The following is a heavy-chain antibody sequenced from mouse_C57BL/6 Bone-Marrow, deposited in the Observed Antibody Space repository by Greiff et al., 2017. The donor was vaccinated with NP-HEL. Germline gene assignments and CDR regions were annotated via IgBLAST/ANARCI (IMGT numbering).Heavy chain of an antibody. J-gene: IGHJ2*01. V-gene: IGHV10-1*01. CDR3: VRGNYNFDY. CDR1: GFSFNTYA. D-gene: IGHD2-1*01. Sequence: EVQVVESGGGLVQPKGSLKLSCAASGFSFNTYAMNWVRQAPGKGLEWVARIRSKSNNYATYYADSVKDRFTISRDDSESMLYLQMNNLKTEDTAMYYCVRGNYNFDYWGQGTTLTVSS. CDR2: IRSKSNNYAT.